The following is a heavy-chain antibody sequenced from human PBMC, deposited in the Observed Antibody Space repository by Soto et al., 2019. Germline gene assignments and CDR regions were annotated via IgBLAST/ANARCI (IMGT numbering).Heavy chain of an antibody. D-gene: IGHD2-21*02. CDR1: GGSISSGDYY. CDR2: IYYSGST. V-gene: IGHV4-30-4*01. J-gene: IGHJ2*01. Sequence: QVQLQESGPGLVKPSQTLSLTCTVSGGSISSGDYYWSWIRQPPGKGLEWIGYIYYSGSTYYNPSLKSRVIISVDTSKNQFSLKLSSVTAADTAVYYCARDHGDPTDFWYFDLWGRGTLVTVSS. CDR3: ARDHGDPTDFWYFDL.